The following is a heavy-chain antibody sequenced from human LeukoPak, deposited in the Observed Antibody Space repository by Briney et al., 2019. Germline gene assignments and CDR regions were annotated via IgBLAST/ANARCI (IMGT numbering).Heavy chain of an antibody. Sequence: ASVKVSCKASGYTFTSYGISWVRQAPGQGLEWMGWISAYNGNTNYAQKLQGRVTTTTDTSTTTAYMELRSLRSDDTAVYYCARDSGSGSWSVYWGQGTLVTVSS. J-gene: IGHJ4*02. D-gene: IGHD1-26*01. CDR1: GYTFTSYG. CDR2: ISAYNGNT. CDR3: ARDSGSGSWSVY. V-gene: IGHV1-18*01.